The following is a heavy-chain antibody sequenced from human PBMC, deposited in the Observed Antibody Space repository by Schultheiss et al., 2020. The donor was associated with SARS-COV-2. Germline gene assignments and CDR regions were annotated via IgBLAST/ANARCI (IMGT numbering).Heavy chain of an antibody. J-gene: IGHJ4*02. CDR3: ARTTVAGTPLLLDY. Sequence: SETLSLTCTVSGSSISSSSYYWGWIRQPPGKGLEWIGSIYHSGSTYYNPSLKSRVTISVDTSKNQFSLKLSSVTAADTAVYYCARTTVAGTPLLLDYWGQGTLVTVSS. V-gene: IGHV4-39*07. CDR2: IYHSGST. D-gene: IGHD6-19*01. CDR1: GSSISSSSYY.